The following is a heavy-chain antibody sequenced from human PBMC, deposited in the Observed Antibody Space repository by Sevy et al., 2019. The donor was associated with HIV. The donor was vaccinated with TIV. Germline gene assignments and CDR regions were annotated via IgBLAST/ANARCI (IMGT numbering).Heavy chain of an antibody. Sequence: ASVKVSCKASGYTFSSYGISWVRQAPGQGLEWMGWISGYNGNTNFAQKLQGRVTMTTDTSTSTAYMEVRGLRSDDTAVYYCARAGYLNWFDPWGQGTLVTVSS. J-gene: IGHJ5*02. D-gene: IGHD1-1*01. V-gene: IGHV1-18*01. CDR2: ISGYNGNT. CDR1: GYTFSSYG. CDR3: ARAGYLNWFDP.